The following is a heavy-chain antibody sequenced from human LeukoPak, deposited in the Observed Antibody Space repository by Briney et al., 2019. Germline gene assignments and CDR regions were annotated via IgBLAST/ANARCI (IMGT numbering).Heavy chain of an antibody. Sequence: ASVKVSCKASGYTFTGYYMHWVRQAPGQGLEWMGRINPNSGGTNYAQKFQGRVTMTRDTSISTAYMEMSRLRSDDTAVYYCARHSGYCSSTSCFQYYDFWSGYRYYFDYWGQGTLVTVSS. CDR3: ARHSGYCSSTSCFQYYDFWSGYRYYFDY. CDR1: GYTFTGYY. V-gene: IGHV1-2*06. J-gene: IGHJ4*02. CDR2: INPNSGGT. D-gene: IGHD2-2*01.